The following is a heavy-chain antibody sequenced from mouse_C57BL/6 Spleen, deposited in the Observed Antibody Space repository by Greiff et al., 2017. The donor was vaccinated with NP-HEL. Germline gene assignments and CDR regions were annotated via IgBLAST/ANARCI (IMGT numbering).Heavy chain of an antibody. CDR2: IRSKNNNYAT. D-gene: IGHD1-1*01. CDR1: GFSFNTYA. CDR3: VRLITTVVGRYFDV. V-gene: IGHV10-1*01. Sequence: EVKLVESGGGLVQPKGSLKLSCAASGFSFNTYAMNWVRQAPGKGLEWVARIRSKNNNYATYYADSVKDRFTISRDDSESMLYLQMNNLKTEDTAMYYCVRLITTVVGRYFDVWGTGTTVTVSS. J-gene: IGHJ1*03.